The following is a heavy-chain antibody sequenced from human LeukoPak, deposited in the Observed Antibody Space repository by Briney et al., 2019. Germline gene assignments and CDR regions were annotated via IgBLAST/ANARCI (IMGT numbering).Heavy chain of an antibody. V-gene: IGHV3-30*04. Sequence: PGGSLRLSRAVSGCSLNTHAMHWVRQAPAKGVEGVALILYDGRNKYHPDSVKGRFTISRDNSKTTLYLEMNSLRARDTALYYWGRVPYGSGTYTVSWGEGALVTVSS. CDR3: GRVPYGSGTYTVS. D-gene: IGHD3-10*01. J-gene: IGHJ5*02. CDR2: ILYDGRNK. CDR1: GCSLNTHA.